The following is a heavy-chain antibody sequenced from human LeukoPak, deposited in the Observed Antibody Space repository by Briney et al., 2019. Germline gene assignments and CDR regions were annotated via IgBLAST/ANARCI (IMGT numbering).Heavy chain of an antibody. J-gene: IGHJ4*02. CDR3: ARRGAAAGQRIFDY. CDR1: GASVTMGSYY. V-gene: IGHV4-39*01. Sequence: SETLSLTCSVSGASVTMGSYYWAWIRQPPGKGLEWIGTFHFSGSTYYNPSLRSRVTISVNTSKNSVSLMLRSVTAADTAVYFCARRGAAAGQRIFDYWGQGTLVTVSS. D-gene: IGHD6-13*01. CDR2: FHFSGST.